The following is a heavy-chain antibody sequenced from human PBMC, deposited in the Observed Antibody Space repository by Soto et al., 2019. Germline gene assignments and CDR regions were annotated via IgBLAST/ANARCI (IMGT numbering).Heavy chain of an antibody. D-gene: IGHD3-9*01. V-gene: IGHV4-61*01. CDR1: GGSVNNKTYY. CDR2: VYYSGTT. CDR3: ARTTAVPNTLRSRYFFDF. Sequence: ASETLSLTCSVSGGSVNNKTYYWSWIRQPPGKRLEWIGYVYYSGTTNYNPSLKSRVTISIAMSKNQFSLRLSSVTAADTALYYCARTTAVPNTLRSRYFFDFWGQGTLVTVSS. J-gene: IGHJ4*02.